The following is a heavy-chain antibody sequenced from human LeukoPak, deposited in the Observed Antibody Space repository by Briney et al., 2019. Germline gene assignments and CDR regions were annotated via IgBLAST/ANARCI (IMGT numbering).Heavy chain of an antibody. CDR3: AKDGATVPQYYFDY. Sequence: GGSLRLSCTTSGFAFSNYAMNWVRQAPGKGLEWVSAISGSGGSTYYADSVKGRFTISRDNSKNTLYLQMNSLRAEDTAVYYCAKDGATVPQYYFDYWGQGTLVTVSS. V-gene: IGHV3-23*01. CDR2: ISGSGGST. CDR1: GFAFSNYA. J-gene: IGHJ4*02. D-gene: IGHD1-26*01.